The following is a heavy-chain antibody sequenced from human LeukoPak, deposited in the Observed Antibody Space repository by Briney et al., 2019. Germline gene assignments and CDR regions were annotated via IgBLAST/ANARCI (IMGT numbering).Heavy chain of an antibody. CDR2: ITPDGSEK. D-gene: IGHD6-19*01. CDR1: GFTFSNYW. Sequence: GGSLRLSCAASGFTFSNYWMNWVRQAPGKGLEWVANITPDGSEKYYVDSVKGRLTISRDNAKNSLYLQMNSLRAEDTAVYYCAMLPRGMAVAGTDYWGQGTLVTVSS. V-gene: IGHV3-7*01. CDR3: AMLPRGMAVAGTDY. J-gene: IGHJ4*02.